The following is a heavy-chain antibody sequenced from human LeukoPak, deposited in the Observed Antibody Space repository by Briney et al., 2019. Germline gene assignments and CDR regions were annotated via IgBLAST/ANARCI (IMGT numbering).Heavy chain of an antibody. D-gene: IGHD1-1*01. J-gene: IGHJ6*03. V-gene: IGHV1-18*01. Sequence: GASVKVSCKASGYTFTSYGISWVRQAPGQGLEWMGWISAYNGNTNYAQKLQGRVTMTTDTSTSTAYMELSSLRSEDTAVYYCARATYNWNDVYYYYYMDVWGKGTTVTISS. CDR3: ARATYNWNDVYYYYYMDV. CDR1: GYTFTSYG. CDR2: ISAYNGNT.